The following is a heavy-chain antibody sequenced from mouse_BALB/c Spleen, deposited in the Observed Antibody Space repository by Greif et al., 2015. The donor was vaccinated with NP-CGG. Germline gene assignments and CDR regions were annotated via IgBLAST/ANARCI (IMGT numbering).Heavy chain of an antibody. CDR1: GYTFTSYW. J-gene: IGHJ2*01. D-gene: IGHD3-2*01. V-gene: IGHV1-7*01. CDR2: INPSTGYT. Sequence: QVQLQQSGAELAKPGASVKMSCKASGYTFTSYWMHWVKQRPGQGLEWIGYINPSTGYTEYNQKFKDKATLTADKSSSTAYMQLSSLTSEDSAVYYCARLDSSGYGYWGQGTTLTVSS. CDR3: ARLDSSGYGY.